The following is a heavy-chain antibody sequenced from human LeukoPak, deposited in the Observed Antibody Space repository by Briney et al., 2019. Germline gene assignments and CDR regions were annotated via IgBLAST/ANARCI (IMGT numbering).Heavy chain of an antibody. CDR2: IKSKSDGGTT. D-gene: IGHD2/OR15-2a*01. CDR3: AIPYLGDAFHI. V-gene: IGHV3-15*01. CDR1: GFTVSSNY. Sequence: GGSLRLSCAASGFTVSSNYMTWVRQAPGKGLEWVGRIKSKSDGGTTDYATPVKGRFTISRDDSKDTLYLQMNSLKTEDAAVYYCAIPYLGDAFHIWGQGTMVAVSS. J-gene: IGHJ3*02.